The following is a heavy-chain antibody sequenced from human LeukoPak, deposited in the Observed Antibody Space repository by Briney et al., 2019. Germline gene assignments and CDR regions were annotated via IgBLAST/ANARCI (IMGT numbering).Heavy chain of an antibody. CDR2: ITDTGFAT. CDR1: GFTFSNYA. Sequence: GGSLKLSCAASGFTFSNYAMTWVRQAPGKGLEWVSGITDTGFATFYADSVRGRFTISRDNSRNTLYLQMDSLRAEDTAVYYCARAGFCSTTTCYNPFDHWGQGTRVTVSS. J-gene: IGHJ4*02. D-gene: IGHD2-2*01. CDR3: ARAGFCSTTTCYNPFDH. V-gene: IGHV3-23*01.